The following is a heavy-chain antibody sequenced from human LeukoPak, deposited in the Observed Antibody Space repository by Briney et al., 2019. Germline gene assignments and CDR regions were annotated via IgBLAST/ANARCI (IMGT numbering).Heavy chain of an antibody. D-gene: IGHD1-26*01. Sequence: GGSLRLSCAASGFTFSSYWMHWVRQAPGKGLVWVSLISTNGSSTRYADSVKGRFTISRDNAKNTLYVQMNSLRAEDTAVYYCARGGSGSSYLVHIWGQGTLVTVSS. CDR2: ISTNGSST. J-gene: IGHJ4*02. CDR1: GFTFSSYW. CDR3: ARGGSGSSYLVHI. V-gene: IGHV3-74*01.